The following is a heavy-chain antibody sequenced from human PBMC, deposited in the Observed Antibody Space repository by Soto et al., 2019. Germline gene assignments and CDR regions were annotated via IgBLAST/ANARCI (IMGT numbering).Heavy chain of an antibody. J-gene: IGHJ5*02. Sequence: QVQVQESGPGLVKPSETLSLTCTVSGGSISNHNWSWIRQSPGKGLEWIATIYHSGTTNYNLSLKGRVTISIDSSKNQVSRKLNSVTAAVTAVYYCARGGYRTLAWFDPWGQGTLVTVSS. CDR1: GGSISNHN. CDR2: IYHSGTT. CDR3: ARGGYRTLAWFDP. V-gene: IGHV4-59*11. D-gene: IGHD6-13*01.